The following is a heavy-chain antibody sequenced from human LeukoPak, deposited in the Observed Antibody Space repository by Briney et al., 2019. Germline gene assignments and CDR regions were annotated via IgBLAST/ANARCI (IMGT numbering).Heavy chain of an antibody. D-gene: IGHD1-26*01. V-gene: IGHV3-30*18. J-gene: IGHJ4*02. CDR1: GFTFSSYE. Sequence: PGGSLRLSCAASGFTFSSYEMNWVRQAPGKGLEWVAVISYGGSNKYYADSVKGRFTISRDNSKNTLYLQMNSLRAEDTAVYYCAKDIGTGSYYLDYWGQGTLVTVSS. CDR3: AKDIGTGSYYLDY. CDR2: ISYGGSNK.